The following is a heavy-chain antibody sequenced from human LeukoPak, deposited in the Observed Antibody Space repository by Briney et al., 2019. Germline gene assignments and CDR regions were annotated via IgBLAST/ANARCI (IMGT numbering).Heavy chain of an antibody. Sequence: GGSLRLSCVASGFTFSSYWMHWVRQGPGKGLVWVSRINSDGRSTSYADSVKGRFTISRDNAKNTLYLQMNSLRAEDTAVYYCVRDVWGDRDSYFDYWGQGTLVTVSS. D-gene: IGHD2-21*01. CDR2: INSDGRST. CDR1: GFTFSSYW. CDR3: VRDVWGDRDSYFDY. V-gene: IGHV3-74*01. J-gene: IGHJ4*02.